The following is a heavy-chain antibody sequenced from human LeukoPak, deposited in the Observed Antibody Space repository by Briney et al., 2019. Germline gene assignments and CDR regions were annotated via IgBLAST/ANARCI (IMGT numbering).Heavy chain of an antibody. CDR1: GGSISSHY. CDR2: IYYSGST. V-gene: IGHV4-59*11. D-gene: IGHD2-2*02. J-gene: IGHJ3*02. CDR3: ARDVGLHCSSTSCYMKIGAFDI. Sequence: SETLSLTCTVSGGSISSHYWSWIRQPPGKGLEGIGYIYYSGSTNYNPSLKSRVTISVDTSKNQFSLKLSSVTAADTAVYYCARDVGLHCSSTSCYMKIGAFDIWGQGTMVTVSS.